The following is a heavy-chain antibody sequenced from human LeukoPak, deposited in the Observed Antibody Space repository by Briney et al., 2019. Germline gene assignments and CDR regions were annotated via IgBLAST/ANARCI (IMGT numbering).Heavy chain of an antibody. CDR1: GASISSYY. V-gene: IGHV4-59*01. CDR2: IDYSGST. D-gene: IGHD4-17*01. CDR3: AREAWVSGDSKYRYYGIDV. Sequence: SETLSLTCTVSGASISSYYWSWIRQPPGKGLEWIGYIDYSGSTNYTPSLKSPVTISVDTSKNQFSLKLSSVTAADTALYYCAREAWVSGDSKYRYYGIDVWGQGTTVTVSS. J-gene: IGHJ6*02.